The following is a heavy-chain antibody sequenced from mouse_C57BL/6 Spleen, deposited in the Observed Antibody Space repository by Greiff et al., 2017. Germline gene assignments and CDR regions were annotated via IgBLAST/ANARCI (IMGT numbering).Heavy chain of an antibody. D-gene: IGHD2-4*01. CDR1: GYTFTSYW. V-gene: IGHV1-69*01. CDR2: IDPSDSYT. J-gene: IGHJ2*01. Sequence: QVQLQQPGAELVMPGASVKLSCKASGYTFTSYWMHWVKQRPGQGLEWIGEIDPSDSYTNYNQKFKGKSTLTVDKSSSTAYMQLSSLTSEDSAVXYCARRENYYDYLYYFDYWGQGTTLTVSS. CDR3: ARRENYYDYLYYFDY.